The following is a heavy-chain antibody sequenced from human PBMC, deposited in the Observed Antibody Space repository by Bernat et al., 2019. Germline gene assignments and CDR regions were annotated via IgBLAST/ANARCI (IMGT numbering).Heavy chain of an antibody. CDR1: GYTFTSYY. D-gene: IGHD3-22*01. Sequence: QVQLVQSGAEVKKPGASVKVSCKASGYTFTSYYMHWVRQAPGQGLEWMGIINPSGGSTSYAQKFQGRVTMTRDTSTSTVYMELSSLRAEDTAVYYCARDRVDTMIVVAYYGGGWFDPWGQGTLVTVSS. J-gene: IGHJ5*02. V-gene: IGHV1-46*01. CDR3: ARDRVDTMIVVAYYGGGWFDP. CDR2: INPSGGST.